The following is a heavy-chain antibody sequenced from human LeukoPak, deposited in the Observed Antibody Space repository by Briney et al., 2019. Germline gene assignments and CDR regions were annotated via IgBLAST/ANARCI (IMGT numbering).Heavy chain of an antibody. CDR1: GGSISSYY. J-gene: IGHJ4*02. D-gene: IGHD2-2*01. CDR2: IYYSGST. V-gene: IGHV4-59*01. CDR3: ARVGGKYPAHLDY. Sequence: SETLSLTCTVSGGSISSYYWSWIRQPPGKGLEWIGYIYYSGSTNYNPSLKSRVTISVDTSKNQFSLKLSSVTAADTAVYYCARVGGKYPAHLDYWGQGTLVTVSS.